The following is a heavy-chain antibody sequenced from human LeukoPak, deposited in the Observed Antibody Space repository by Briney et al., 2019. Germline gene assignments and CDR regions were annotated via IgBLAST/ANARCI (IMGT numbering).Heavy chain of an antibody. J-gene: IGHJ4*02. V-gene: IGHV7-4-1*02. CDR3: ARDGILRLLWFGELLYPTYFDY. CDR2: INTNTGNP. CDR1: GYTFTSYA. Sequence: ASVKVSCKASGYTFTSYAMNWVRQAPGQGLEWMGWINTNTGNPTYAQGFTGRFVFSLDTSVSTAYLQISSLKAEDTAVYYCARDGILRLLWFGELLYPTYFDYWGQGTLVTVSS. D-gene: IGHD3-10*01.